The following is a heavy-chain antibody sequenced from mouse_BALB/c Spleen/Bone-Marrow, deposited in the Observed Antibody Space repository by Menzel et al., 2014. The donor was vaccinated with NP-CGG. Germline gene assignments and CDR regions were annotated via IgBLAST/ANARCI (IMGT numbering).Heavy chain of an antibody. Sequence: DVMLVESGGDLVKPGGSLKLSCAASGFTFSSYGMSWVRQTPDKRLEWVATISTGGSQTYYTDSVKGRCTISRDNAKNTLYLQMSSLKSEDSAIYYCARRGYDNSYWYFGVWGAGTTVTVSS. J-gene: IGHJ1*01. D-gene: IGHD2-3*01. CDR3: ARRGYDNSYWYFGV. CDR1: GFTFSSYG. CDR2: ISTGGSQT. V-gene: IGHV5-6*02.